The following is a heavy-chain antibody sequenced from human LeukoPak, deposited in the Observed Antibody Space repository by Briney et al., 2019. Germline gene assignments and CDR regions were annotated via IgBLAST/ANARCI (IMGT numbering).Heavy chain of an antibody. CDR2: IWYDGSNK. D-gene: IGHD1-20*01. V-gene: IGHV3-33*08. CDR3: ARDESITGTHAGY. J-gene: IGHJ4*02. Sequence: GGSLRLSCAASGFTVSSNYMSWVRQAPGKGLEWVAVIWYDGSNKYYADSVKGRFTISRDNSKNTLYLQMNSLRAEDTAVYYCARDESITGTHAGYWGQGTLVTVSS. CDR1: GFTVSSNY.